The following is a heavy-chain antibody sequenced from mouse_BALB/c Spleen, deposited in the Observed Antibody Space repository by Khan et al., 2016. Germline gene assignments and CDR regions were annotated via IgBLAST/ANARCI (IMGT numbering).Heavy chain of an antibody. CDR3: ARSSDWYVDV. J-gene: IGHJ1*01. CDR1: GYTFTDYN. Sequence: VQLQQSGPDLVKPGASVKISCKASGYTFTDYNMHWVKQSHGKSLEWIGYIYPYNGGTGYNQKFKNKATLTVDNSSSTASMELRSLTSEDSAVYCGARSSDWYVDVWGAGTTVTVSS. CDR2: IYPYNGGT. V-gene: IGHV1S29*02.